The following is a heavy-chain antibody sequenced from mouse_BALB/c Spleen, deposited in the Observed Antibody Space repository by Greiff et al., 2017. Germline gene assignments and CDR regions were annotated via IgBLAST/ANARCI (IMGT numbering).Heavy chain of an antibody. CDR1: GYTFTDYN. CDR2: IYPYNGGT. D-gene: IGHD2-1*01. CDR3: ARHYGKIYAMDY. Sequence: EVQLQQSGPELVKPGASVKISCKASGYTFTDYNMHWVKQSHGKSLEWIGYIYPYNGGTGYNQKFKSKATLTVDNSSSTAYMELRSLTSEDSAVYYCARHYGKIYAMDYWGQGTSVTVSS. J-gene: IGHJ4*01. V-gene: IGHV1S29*02.